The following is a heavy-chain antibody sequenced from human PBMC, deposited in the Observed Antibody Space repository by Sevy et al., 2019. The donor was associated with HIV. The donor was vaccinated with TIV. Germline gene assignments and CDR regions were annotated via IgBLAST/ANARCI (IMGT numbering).Heavy chain of an antibody. J-gene: IGHJ4*02. D-gene: IGHD7-27*01. CDR3: ARGIPGRHPGLGY. CDR2: IYSGGST. V-gene: IGHV3-53*01. Sequence: GGSLRLSCAASGFTVSSNYMSWVRQAPGKGLEWVSVIYSGGSTYYADSVKGRFTISRDNCKNTLYLQMNSLRAEDTAVYYCARGIPGRHPGLGYWGQGTLVTVSS. CDR1: GFTVSSNY.